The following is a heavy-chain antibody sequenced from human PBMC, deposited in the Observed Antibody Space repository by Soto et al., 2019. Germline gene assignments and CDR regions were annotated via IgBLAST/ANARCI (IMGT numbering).Heavy chain of an antibody. V-gene: IGHV3-66*01. D-gene: IGHD2-15*01. CDR1: GFTVSSNY. Sequence: EVQLVESGGGLVQPGGSLRLSCAASGFTVSSNYMSWVRQAPGKGLEWVSVIYSGGSTNYADSVKGRFTISRDNSKNTLSLQMNSLRAEDTAVYYCARERVVAATDWGQGTLVTVSS. CDR3: ARERVVAATD. J-gene: IGHJ4*02. CDR2: IYSGGST.